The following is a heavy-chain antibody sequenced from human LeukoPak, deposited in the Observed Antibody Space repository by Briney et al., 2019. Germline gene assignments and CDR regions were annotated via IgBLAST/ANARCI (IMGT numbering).Heavy chain of an antibody. Sequence: PGRSLRLSCAASGFTFSNYGMHWVRQAPGEGLEWVALISNDGNDKYYADSVKGRFTISRDNSKNTLYLQMNSLRAEDTAVYYCAIQGACTNGVCYPHYLAYWGQGSLVTVSS. D-gene: IGHD2-8*01. CDR2: ISNDGNDK. CDR3: AIQGACTNGVCYPHYLAY. V-gene: IGHV3-30*03. CDR1: GFTFSNYG. J-gene: IGHJ4*02.